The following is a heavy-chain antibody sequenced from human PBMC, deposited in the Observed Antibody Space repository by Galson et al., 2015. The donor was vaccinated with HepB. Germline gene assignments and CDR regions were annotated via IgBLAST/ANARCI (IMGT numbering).Heavy chain of an antibody. D-gene: IGHD1-26*01. J-gene: IGHJ4*02. CDR3: ARDSEWELLPSVPFDY. CDR2: ISAYNGNT. V-gene: IGHV1-18*01. CDR1: GYTFTSYG. Sequence: SVKVSCKASGYTFTSYGISWVRQAPGQGLEWMGWISAYNGNTNYAQKLQGRVTMTTDTSTSTAYMELRSLRSDDTAVYYCARDSEWELLPSVPFDYWGQGTLVTVSS.